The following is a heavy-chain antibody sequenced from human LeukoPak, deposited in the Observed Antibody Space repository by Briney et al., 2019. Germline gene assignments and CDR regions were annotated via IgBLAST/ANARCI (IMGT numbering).Heavy chain of an antibody. CDR2: IYSSGST. D-gene: IGHD3-10*01. V-gene: IGHV4-59*01. CDR3: ARVFDSGSQAYFYYMDV. J-gene: IGHJ6*03. CDR1: GGSISGFY. Sequence: PSQTLSLTCIVSGGSISGFYWTWIRQPPGKGLEWIGYIYSSGSTNYNPSLKSRVTMSVDTSKNQFSLKVSSVTAADTAVYYCARVFDSGSQAYFYYMDVWGKGTTVTISS.